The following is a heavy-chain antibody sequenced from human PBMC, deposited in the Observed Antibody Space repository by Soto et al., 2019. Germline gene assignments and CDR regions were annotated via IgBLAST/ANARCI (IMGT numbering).Heavy chain of an antibody. V-gene: IGHV4-59*01. J-gene: IGHJ4*02. CDR1: GGSISSYY. CDR2: IHSSGST. D-gene: IGHD3-16*01. CDR3: ARGDDHIWGSTLLDY. Sequence: QVQLQESGPGLVKPSETLSLTCTVSGGSISSYYWSWIRQPPGKGLEWIGYIHSSGSTNYNPSLKSRVTISVDTSKNQFSLKLNSVTAADTAVYYCARGDDHIWGSTLLDYWGQGTLVTVSS.